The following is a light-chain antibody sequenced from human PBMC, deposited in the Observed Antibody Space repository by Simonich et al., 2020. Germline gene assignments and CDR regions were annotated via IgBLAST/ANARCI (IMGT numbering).Light chain of an antibody. CDR1: QSVSSSY. V-gene: IGKV3-15*01. Sequence: EIVLTQSPGTLSLSPGERATLSCRASQSVSSSYLAWYQQKPGQAPRLLIYGASTRATGNPARFSGSGSGTEFTLTISSMQSEDFAVYYCQQYNNWPLTFGGGTKVEIK. J-gene: IGKJ4*01. CDR3: QQYNNWPLT. CDR2: GAS.